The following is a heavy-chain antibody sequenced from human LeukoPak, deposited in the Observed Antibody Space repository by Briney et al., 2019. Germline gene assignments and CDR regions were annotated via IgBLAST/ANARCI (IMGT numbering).Heavy chain of an antibody. V-gene: IGHV3-30*02. Sequence: PGGSLRLSCAASGFTFSSYGMHWVRQAPGKGLEWVTFIRYDGSNKYYPDSVKGRFTISRDNSKNTLYLQMNSLRAEDTAVYYCAKGYSYGIDYWGQGTLVTVSS. CDR2: IRYDGSNK. CDR1: GFTFSSYG. D-gene: IGHD5-18*01. J-gene: IGHJ4*02. CDR3: AKGYSYGIDY.